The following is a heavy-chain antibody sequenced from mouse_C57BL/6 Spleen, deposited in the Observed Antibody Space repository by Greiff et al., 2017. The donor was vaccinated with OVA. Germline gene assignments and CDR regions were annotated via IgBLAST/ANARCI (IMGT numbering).Heavy chain of an antibody. CDR2: ISYDGSN. CDR1: GYSITSGYY. J-gene: IGHJ2*01. CDR3: ARDHYDGSYYFDY. D-gene: IGHD1-2*01. Sequence: EVKLQESGPGLVKPSQSLSLTCSVTGYSITSGYYWNWIRQFPGNKLEWMGYISYDGSNNYNPSLKNRISITRDTSKNQFFLKLNSVTTEDTATYYCARDHYDGSYYFDYWGQGTTLTVSS. V-gene: IGHV3-6*01.